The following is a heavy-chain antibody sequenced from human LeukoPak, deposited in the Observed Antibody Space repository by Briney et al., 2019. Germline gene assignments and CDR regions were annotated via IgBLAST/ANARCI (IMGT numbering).Heavy chain of an antibody. J-gene: IGHJ4*02. D-gene: IGHD6-19*01. Sequence: GESLKVSCKGSGYSVTSYWICWVRQMPGKGLEWMGIIYPGDSDTRYSPSFQGQVTISADKSISTAYLQWSSLKASDTAMYYCARTDAFPGAVADTLLDYWGQGTLVTVSS. CDR1: GYSVTSYW. CDR3: ARTDAFPGAVADTLLDY. CDR2: IYPGDSDT. V-gene: IGHV5-51*01.